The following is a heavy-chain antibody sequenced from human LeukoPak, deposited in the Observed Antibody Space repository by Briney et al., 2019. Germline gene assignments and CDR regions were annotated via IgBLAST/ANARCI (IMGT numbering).Heavy chain of an antibody. D-gene: IGHD3-3*01. Sequence: PGGSLRHSCAASGFTFINYWMTWVRLTPGKGLEWVAKIKQVGGETFYADSVKGRFTISRDNAKKSLYLQMNSLRAGDTAVYYCARVRQEWQMDVWGQGTAVTVSS. CDR1: GFTFINYW. J-gene: IGHJ6*02. CDR3: ARVRQEWQMDV. CDR2: IKQVGGET. V-gene: IGHV3-7*01.